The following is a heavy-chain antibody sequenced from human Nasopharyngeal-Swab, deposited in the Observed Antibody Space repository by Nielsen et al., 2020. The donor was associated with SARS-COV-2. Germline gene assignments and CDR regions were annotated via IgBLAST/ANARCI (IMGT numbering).Heavy chain of an antibody. Sequence: ASVKVSCKASGYTLTSYAINWVRQAPGQGLVWMGWINTNTGNPAYAQGFTGRFVFSLDTSVSTAYLQISSLKAEDTAMYYCARQAVFANFDNWGQGTLVTVSS. J-gene: IGHJ4*02. CDR1: GYTLTSYA. V-gene: IGHV7-4-1*02. CDR3: ARQAVFANFDN. CDR2: INTNTGNP. D-gene: IGHD2-21*01.